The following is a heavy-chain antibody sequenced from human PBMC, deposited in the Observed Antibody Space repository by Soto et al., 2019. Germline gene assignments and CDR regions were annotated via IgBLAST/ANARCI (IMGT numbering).Heavy chain of an antibody. Sequence: GGSLRLSCAASGFTFSNAWMSWVRQAPGKGLEWVGRIKSKTDGGTTDYAAPVKGRFTISRDDSKNTLYLQMNSLKTEDTAVYYCTTVPTYYGSGSYPQGAFDIWGQGTMVTVSS. D-gene: IGHD3-10*01. J-gene: IGHJ3*02. CDR3: TTVPTYYGSGSYPQGAFDI. V-gene: IGHV3-15*01. CDR2: IKSKTDGGTT. CDR1: GFTFSNAW.